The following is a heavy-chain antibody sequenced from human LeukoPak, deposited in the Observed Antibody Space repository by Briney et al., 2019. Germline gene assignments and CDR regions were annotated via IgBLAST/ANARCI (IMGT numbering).Heavy chain of an antibody. CDR2: IKHDGSEK. D-gene: IGHD3-16*01. V-gene: IGHV3-7*04. CDR3: ARGEGGNFDY. Sequence: PGGSLRLSCAAPGFTFRSYWMSWVRQAPGKGLEWVANIKHDGSEKYYVDSVKGRFTISRDNAKSSLYMQMNSLRAEDTAFYYCARGEGGNFDYWGQGTLVTVSS. CDR1: GFTFRSYW. J-gene: IGHJ4*02.